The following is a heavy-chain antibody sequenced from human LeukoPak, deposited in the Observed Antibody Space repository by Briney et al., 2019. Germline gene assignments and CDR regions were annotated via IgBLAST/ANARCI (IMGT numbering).Heavy chain of an antibody. V-gene: IGHV1-24*01. CDR2: FDPEDGET. J-gene: IGHJ6*02. Sequence: ASVKVSCNVSGYTLTELSMHWVRQAPGKGLEWMGGFDPEDGETIYAQKFQGRVTMTEDTSTDTAYMELSSLRSEDTAVYYCATLGEDYYGMDVWGQGTTVTVSS. D-gene: IGHD3-16*01. CDR1: GYTLTELS. CDR3: ATLGEDYYGMDV.